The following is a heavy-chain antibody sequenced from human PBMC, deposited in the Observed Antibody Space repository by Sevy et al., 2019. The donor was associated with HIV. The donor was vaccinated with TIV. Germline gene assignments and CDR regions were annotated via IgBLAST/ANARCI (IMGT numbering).Heavy chain of an antibody. CDR1: GFTFSSYA. CDR3: AKDGYKPSVGDENYYYYYMDV. J-gene: IGHJ6*03. D-gene: IGHD1-20*01. Sequence: GGSLRLSCAASGFTFSSYAMSWVRQAPGKGLEWVSDISGSGGSTYYADSVKGRFTISRDNSKNTLYLQMNSLRAEDTAVYYCAKDGYKPSVGDENYYYYYMDVWGKGTTVTVSS. CDR2: ISGSGGST. V-gene: IGHV3-23*01.